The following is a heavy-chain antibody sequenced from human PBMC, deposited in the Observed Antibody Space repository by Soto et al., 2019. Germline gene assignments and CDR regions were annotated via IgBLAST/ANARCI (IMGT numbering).Heavy chain of an antibody. Sequence: ASVKVSCKASGYTFTSYAMHWVRQAPGQRLEWMGWINAGNGNTKYSQKFQGRVTITRDTSASTAYMELSSLRSEDTAVYYCAKDEPAAAGNYYGMDVWGQGTTVTVSS. CDR1: GYTFTSYA. J-gene: IGHJ6*02. V-gene: IGHV1-3*01. CDR3: AKDEPAAAGNYYGMDV. CDR2: INAGNGNT. D-gene: IGHD6-13*01.